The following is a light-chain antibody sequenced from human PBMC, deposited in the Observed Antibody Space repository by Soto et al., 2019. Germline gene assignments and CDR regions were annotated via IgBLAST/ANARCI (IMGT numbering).Light chain of an antibody. J-gene: IGKJ5*01. CDR3: QQYGYSPIT. CDR2: DAS. V-gene: IGKV3-15*01. CDR1: QSVRSH. Sequence: MTQSPSTLSASVGDRVTIACRASQSVRSHLAWYQQKPGQAPRLLIYDASTRATDIPTRFSGSGSGTEFTLTISSLQSEDFAVYYCQQYGYSPITFGQGTRLEI.